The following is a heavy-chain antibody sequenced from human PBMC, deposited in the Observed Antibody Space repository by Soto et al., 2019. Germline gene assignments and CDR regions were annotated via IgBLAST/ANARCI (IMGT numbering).Heavy chain of an antibody. CDR2: IIPIFGTA. CDR3: ARFYDSSGYYPPLDYYGMDV. CDR1: GGTFSIYA. Sequence: SVKVSCKASGGTFSIYAISWVLQAPGQGLEWMGGIIPIFGTANYAQKFQGRVTITADESTSTAYLELSSLRSEDTAVYYCARFYDSSGYYPPLDYYGMDVWGQGTTVTVSS. D-gene: IGHD3-22*01. J-gene: IGHJ6*02. V-gene: IGHV1-69*13.